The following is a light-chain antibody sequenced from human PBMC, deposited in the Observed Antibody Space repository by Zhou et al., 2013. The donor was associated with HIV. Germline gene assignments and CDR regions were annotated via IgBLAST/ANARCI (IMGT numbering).Light chain of an antibody. V-gene: IGKV1-33*01. CDR1: QVIRSE. CDR2: DAS. J-gene: IGKJ4*01. CDR3: QQYDDLPVT. Sequence: IQMTQSPSSLSASVGDRVNITCRASQVIRSELAWYQQRPGKAPKLLIYDASNLETGVPSRFSGSVSVTGFSLTISSLQPEDIATYYCQQYDDLPVTFGGGTKVEI.